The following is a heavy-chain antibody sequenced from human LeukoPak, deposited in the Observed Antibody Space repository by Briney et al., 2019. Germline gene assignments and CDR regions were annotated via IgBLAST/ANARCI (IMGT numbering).Heavy chain of an antibody. V-gene: IGHV3-21*01. CDR3: ARVKGTEYYYYYMDV. Sequence: PGGSLRLSCAASGFTFSSYSMNWVRQAPGKGLEWVSSISSSSSYIYYADSVKGRFTISRDNAKNSLYLQMNSLRAEDTAVYYCARVKGTEYYYYYMDVWGKGTTVTVSS. CDR2: ISSSSSYI. D-gene: IGHD3/OR15-3a*01. CDR1: GFTFSSYS. J-gene: IGHJ6*03.